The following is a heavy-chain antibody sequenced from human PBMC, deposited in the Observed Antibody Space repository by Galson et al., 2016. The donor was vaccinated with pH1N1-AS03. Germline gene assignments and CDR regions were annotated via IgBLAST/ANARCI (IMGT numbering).Heavy chain of an antibody. D-gene: IGHD1-1*01. V-gene: IGHV3-48*01. CDR3: AKDRNDYRLHYFSGSDV. J-gene: IGHJ6*02. CDR1: GFTFSYYS. CDR2: ISSRGDSI. Sequence: SLRLSCAASGFTFSYYSMNWVRQAPGKGLEWVSYISSRGDSIYYADSVKGRFSISRDNAKESLYLQMNSLRAEDTAVYYCAKDRNDYRLHYFSGSDVWGQGTTVIVSS.